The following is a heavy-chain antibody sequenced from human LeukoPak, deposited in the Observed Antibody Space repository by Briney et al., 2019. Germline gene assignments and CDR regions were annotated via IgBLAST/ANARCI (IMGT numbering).Heavy chain of an antibody. CDR2: INPKSGST. D-gene: IGHD1-1*01. CDR3: ARDGQGSGKTYDY. Sequence: ASVKVSCKSSGYAFTDYYMRWVRQAPGQGLEWMGWINPKSGSTNYAQQYQGGVTMTRDTSIRTAYMELSSLRPDDTAVYFCARDGQGSGKTYDYWGQGTLVTVSS. V-gene: IGHV1-2*02. CDR1: GYAFTDYY. J-gene: IGHJ4*02.